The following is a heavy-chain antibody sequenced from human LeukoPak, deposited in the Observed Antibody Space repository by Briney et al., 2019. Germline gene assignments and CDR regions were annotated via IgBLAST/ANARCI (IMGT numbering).Heavy chain of an antibody. Sequence: GGSLRLSCAASGFTFSSYAMQWVRQAPGKGLERVAVISYDGSNKYYADSVKGRFTISRDNSKNTLYLQMNSLRAEDTAVYYCARDHGDYYGMDVWGQGTTVTVSS. D-gene: IGHD3-10*01. CDR1: GFTFSSYA. V-gene: IGHV3-30-3*01. J-gene: IGHJ6*02. CDR2: ISYDGSNK. CDR3: ARDHGDYYGMDV.